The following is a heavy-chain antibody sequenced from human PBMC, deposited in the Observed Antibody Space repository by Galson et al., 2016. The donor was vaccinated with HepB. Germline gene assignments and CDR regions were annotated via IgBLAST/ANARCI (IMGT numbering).Heavy chain of an antibody. J-gene: IGHJ4*02. CDR3: ARTMGLFRAARSDY. D-gene: IGHD2/OR15-2a*01. CDR1: GAPISRSSYY. CDR2: IYYSGII. V-gene: IGHV4-39*01. Sequence: LSLTCTVSGAPISRSSYYWGWIRQPPGKGLEWIGSIYYSGIIYYNPSLKSRVTISIDTSKNQFSLKLSSVTAADTAVYYCARTMGLFRAARSDYWGQGNLVTVSS.